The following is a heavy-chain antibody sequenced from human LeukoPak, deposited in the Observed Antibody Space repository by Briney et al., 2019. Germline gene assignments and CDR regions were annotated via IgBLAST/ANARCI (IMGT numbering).Heavy chain of an antibody. Sequence: GGSLRLSCAASGFTFSSYAMSWVRQAPGKGLEWVSGISGSGTTTKYADSVKGRLTISRDNSKNTLYLQMSSLRAEDTAVYYCAKDQDCSGGSCRPDYWGQGTLVTVSS. CDR1: GFTFSSYA. D-gene: IGHD2-15*01. J-gene: IGHJ4*02. CDR3: AKDQDCSGGSCRPDY. CDR2: ISGSGTTT. V-gene: IGHV3-23*01.